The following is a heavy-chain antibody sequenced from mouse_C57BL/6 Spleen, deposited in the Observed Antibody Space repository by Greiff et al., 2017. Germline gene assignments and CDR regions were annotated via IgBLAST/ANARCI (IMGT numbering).Heavy chain of an antibody. CDR1: GFNIKDYY. J-gene: IGHJ3*01. CDR3: ARGYYGSSPFAY. D-gene: IGHD1-1*01. Sequence: EVQLQQYGAELVKPGASVKLSCTASGFNIKDYYMHWVKQRTEQGLEWIGRIDPEDGETKYAPKFQSKATITADTSSNTAYLQLSSLTSEDTAVYYCARGYYGSSPFAYWGQGTLVTVSA. V-gene: IGHV14-2*01. CDR2: IDPEDGET.